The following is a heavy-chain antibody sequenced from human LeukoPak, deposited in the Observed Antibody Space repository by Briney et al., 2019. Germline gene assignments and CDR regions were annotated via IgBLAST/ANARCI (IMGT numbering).Heavy chain of an antibody. Sequence: GGSLRLSCAASGFTFSSYAMSWVRQAPGKGLEWVSSISGGGGSTYYADSVKGRFTISRDNSKNTLYLRINSLRAEDTAVYYCAKAGLTTVRGPRCWFDPWGQGTLVTVSS. V-gene: IGHV3-23*01. J-gene: IGHJ5*02. D-gene: IGHD4-11*01. CDR1: GFTFSSYA. CDR3: AKAGLTTVRGPRCWFDP. CDR2: ISGGGGST.